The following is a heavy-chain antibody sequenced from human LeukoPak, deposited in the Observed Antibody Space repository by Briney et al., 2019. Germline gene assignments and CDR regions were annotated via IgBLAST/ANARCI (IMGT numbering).Heavy chain of an antibody. D-gene: IGHD3-22*01. CDR3: AKSLPNYYDSSGYSGFDY. CDR1: GFTFSSYA. CDR2: ISGSGGST. J-gene: IGHJ4*02. Sequence: GGSLRLSCAASGFTFSSYAMSWVRQAPGKGLEWVSAISGSGGSTYYADSVKGRFTISRDNSKNTLYLQMNSLRAEDTAVYYCAKSLPNYYDSSGYSGFDYWGQGTLVTVSP. V-gene: IGHV3-23*01.